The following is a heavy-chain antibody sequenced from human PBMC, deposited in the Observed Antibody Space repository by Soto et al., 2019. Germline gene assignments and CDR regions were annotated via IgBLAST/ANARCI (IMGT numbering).Heavy chain of an antibody. D-gene: IGHD6-13*01. CDR2: ISTYNGKT. CDR1: GYTFISYG. CDR3: ARAGYATSWVGMLHTGVHGVETDF. V-gene: IGHV1-18*01. J-gene: IGHJ4*02. Sequence: QVKLVQSGAEVKKAGASVKVSCKSSGYTFISYGIAWVRQAPGQGLEWMGGISTYNGKTNYAQKFQDRVTMTTDTSTSTAYMHVRSLRSDDTALYYCARAGYATSWVGMLHTGVHGVETDFWGQGTLVTVSS.